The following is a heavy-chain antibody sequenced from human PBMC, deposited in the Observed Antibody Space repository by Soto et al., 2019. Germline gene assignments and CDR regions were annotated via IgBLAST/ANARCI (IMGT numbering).Heavy chain of an antibody. V-gene: IGHV3-30-3*01. CDR2: ISYDGSNK. D-gene: IGHD1-26*01. J-gene: IGHJ4*02. Sequence: QVQLVESGGGVVQPGRSPRLSCAAPGFTFSSYAMHWVRQAPGKGLEWVAVISYDGSNKYYADSVKGRFTISRDNSKNTLYLQMNSLRAEDTAVYYCARGGEWELPPFDYWGQGTLVTVSS. CDR1: GFTFSSYA. CDR3: ARGGEWELPPFDY.